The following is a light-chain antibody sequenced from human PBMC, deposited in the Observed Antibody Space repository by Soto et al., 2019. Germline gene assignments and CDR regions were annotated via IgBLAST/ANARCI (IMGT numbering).Light chain of an antibody. J-gene: IGKJ4*01. CDR1: QSISSY. CDR3: QQSYSTLPLT. Sequence: DIQMTQSPPSLSASVGDRVTITCRASQSISSYLNWYQQKPGKAPKLLIYAASSLQSGVPSRFSGSGSGTDFTLTISSLQPEDFATYYCQQSYSTLPLTFGGGTRWIS. V-gene: IGKV1-39*01. CDR2: AAS.